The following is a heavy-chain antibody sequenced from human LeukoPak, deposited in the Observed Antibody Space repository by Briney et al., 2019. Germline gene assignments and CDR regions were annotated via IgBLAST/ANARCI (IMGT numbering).Heavy chain of an antibody. CDR2: IIPIFGIA. D-gene: IGHD5-12*01. J-gene: IGHJ4*02. V-gene: IGHV1-69*05. CDR1: GGTFSSYA. CDR3: ARESGYDGRGFDY. Sequence: SVKVSCKASGGTFSSYAISWVRQAPGQGLEWMGGIIPIFGIANYAQKFQGRVTITTDESTSTAYMELSSLRSEDTAVYYCARESGYDGRGFDYWGQGTLVTVSS.